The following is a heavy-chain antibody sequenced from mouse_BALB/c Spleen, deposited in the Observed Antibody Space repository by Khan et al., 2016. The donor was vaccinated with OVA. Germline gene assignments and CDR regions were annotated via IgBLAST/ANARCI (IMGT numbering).Heavy chain of an antibody. V-gene: IGHV1S34*01. D-gene: IGHD1-1*01. CDR1: GYSFTGYY. CDR2: ISSYSGAT. Sequence: VVKTGASVKISCKASGYSFTGYYMHWVKQSHGKSLEWIGYISSYSGATTYNQKFKGKATFTVDTSSSTAYMQFNSLTSEDSAVYCCARRYGGAMDYWGQGASVTVSS. CDR3: ARRYGGAMDY. J-gene: IGHJ4*01.